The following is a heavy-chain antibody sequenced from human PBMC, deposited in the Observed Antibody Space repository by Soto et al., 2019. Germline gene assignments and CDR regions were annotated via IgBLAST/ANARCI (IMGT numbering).Heavy chain of an antibody. CDR3: ARDLGLPNSYGLPYYYYGMDV. D-gene: IGHD5-18*01. CDR2: ISYDGSNK. CDR1: GFTFSSYA. J-gene: IGHJ6*02. V-gene: IGHV3-30*09. Sequence: VGALRLSCAASGFTFSSYAMHWGRQGPGNGVGWGAVISYDGSNKYYADSVKGRFAISRDNSKNTLYLQMNSLRAEDTAVYYCARDLGLPNSYGLPYYYYGMDVWGQGTTVTVS.